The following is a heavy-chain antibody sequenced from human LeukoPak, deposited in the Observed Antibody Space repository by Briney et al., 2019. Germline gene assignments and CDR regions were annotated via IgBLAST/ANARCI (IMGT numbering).Heavy chain of an antibody. D-gene: IGHD5-24*01. CDR3: ARGRQRRYKNERNNWFDP. Sequence: SETLSLTCAVYGGSFSGYYWSWIRQPPGKGLEWIGEINHSGSTNYNPSLKSRVTISVDTSKHQFSLKLSSVTAADTAVYYCARGRQRRYKNERNNWFDPWGQGTLVTVSS. V-gene: IGHV4-34*01. CDR1: GGSFSGYY. CDR2: INHSGST. J-gene: IGHJ5*02.